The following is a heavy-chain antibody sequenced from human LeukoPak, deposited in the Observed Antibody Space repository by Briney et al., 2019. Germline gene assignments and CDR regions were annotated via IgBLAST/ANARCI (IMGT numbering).Heavy chain of an antibody. CDR3: AKVSPLGATTDHYFDY. V-gene: IGHV3-23*01. CDR2: ISGSGGST. Sequence: PGGSLRLSCAASGFTFSSYAMSWVRQAPGKGLEWVSAISGSGGSTYYADSVKGRFTISRDNSKNTLYLQMNSLRAVDTAVYYCAKVSPLGATTDHYFDYWGQGTLVTVSS. D-gene: IGHD1-26*01. J-gene: IGHJ4*02. CDR1: GFTFSSYA.